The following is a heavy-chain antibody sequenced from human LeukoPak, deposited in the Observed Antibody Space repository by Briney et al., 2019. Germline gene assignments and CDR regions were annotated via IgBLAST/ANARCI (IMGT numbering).Heavy chain of an antibody. J-gene: IGHJ4*02. Sequence: ASVKVSCKASGGTFSSYAISWVRQAPGQGLEWMGGIIPIFGTANYAQKFQGRVTITADESTSTAYMELSSLRSEDTAVYYCAGRAGGWFGELLDYWGQGTLVTVSS. V-gene: IGHV1-69*13. CDR1: GGTFSSYA. CDR2: IIPIFGTA. D-gene: IGHD3-10*01. CDR3: AGRAGGWFGELLDY.